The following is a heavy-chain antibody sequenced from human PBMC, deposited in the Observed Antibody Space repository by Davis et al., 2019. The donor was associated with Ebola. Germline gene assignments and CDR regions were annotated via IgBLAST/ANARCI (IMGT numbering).Heavy chain of an antibody. Sequence: SETLSLTCTVSGGSISSYYWSWIRQPPGKGLEWIGEINHSGSTNYNPSLKSRVTISVDTSKNQFSLKLSSVTAADTAVYYCARHNGATVSHSLDYWGQGILVTVSS. CDR3: ARHNGATVSHSLDY. D-gene: IGHD1-26*01. J-gene: IGHJ4*02. CDR1: GGSISSYY. V-gene: IGHV4-34*01. CDR2: INHSGST.